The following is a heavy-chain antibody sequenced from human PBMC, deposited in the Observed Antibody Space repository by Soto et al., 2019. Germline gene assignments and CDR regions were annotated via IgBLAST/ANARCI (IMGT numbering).Heavy chain of an antibody. V-gene: IGHV3-53*01. CDR3: ASQKDLSSFDY. D-gene: IGHD3-16*02. CDR2: IYSCGST. CDR1: GFTVSSNY. J-gene: IGHJ4*02. Sequence: EVQLVESGGGLIQPGGSLRISCAASGFTVSSNYMSWVRQAPGKGLEWVSVIYSCGSTYYADSVKGRFTISRDNSKNTLYLQMNSRRAEDTAVYYCASQKDLSSFDYWGQGNLVNVSA.